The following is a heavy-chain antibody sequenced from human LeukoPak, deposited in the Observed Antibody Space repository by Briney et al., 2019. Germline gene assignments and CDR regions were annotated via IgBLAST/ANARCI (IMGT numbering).Heavy chain of an antibody. Sequence: ASVKVSCKASGYTFTSYGISWVRQAPGQGLEWTGWTSAYNGNTNYAQKLQGRVTMTTDTSTSTAYMELRSLRSDDTAVYYCASGHPVYAGYYFDYWGQGTLVTVSS. CDR3: ASGHPVYAGYYFDY. J-gene: IGHJ4*02. CDR2: TSAYNGNT. CDR1: GYTFTSYG. D-gene: IGHD2-8*01. V-gene: IGHV1-18*01.